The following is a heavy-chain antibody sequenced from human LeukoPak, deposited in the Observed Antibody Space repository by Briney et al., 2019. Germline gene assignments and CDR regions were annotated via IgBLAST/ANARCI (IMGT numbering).Heavy chain of an antibody. J-gene: IGHJ4*02. V-gene: IGHV1-69*05. CDR3: ARGRPRWLDFDY. CDR2: IIPIFGTA. D-gene: IGHD5-24*01. CDR1: GGTFSSYA. Sequence: GASVKVSCKASGGTFSSYAISWVRQAPGQGLEWMGGIIPIFGTANYAQKFQGRVTITTDEPTSTAYMELSSLRSEDTAVYYCARGRPRWLDFDYWGQGTLVTVSS.